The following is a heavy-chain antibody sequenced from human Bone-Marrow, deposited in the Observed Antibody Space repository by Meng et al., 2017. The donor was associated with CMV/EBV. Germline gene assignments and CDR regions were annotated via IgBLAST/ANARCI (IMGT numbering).Heavy chain of an antibody. V-gene: IGHV3-30-3*01. CDR3: ARGADDHNNYYYGVDI. CDR1: GFDFGTRA. J-gene: IGHJ6*02. D-gene: IGHD1-1*01. CDR2: ISYDGSEK. Sequence: GESLKISCAASGFDFGTRAMHWIRQAPGKGLEWVAIISYDGSEKYYADFVKGRFTISRDNFKNTVYLQMNSLRSEDTSMFYCARGADDHNNYYYGVDIWGPGTTVTVSS.